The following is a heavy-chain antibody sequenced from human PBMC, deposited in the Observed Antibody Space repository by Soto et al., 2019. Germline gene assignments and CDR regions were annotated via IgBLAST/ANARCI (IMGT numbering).Heavy chain of an antibody. CDR3: ARDTESNRYND. J-gene: IGHJ1*01. CDR1: GYTFSTSG. D-gene: IGHD1-20*01. CDR2: IRPDNGNR. V-gene: IGHV1-18*01. Sequence: ASVKVSCQTSGYTFSTSGISWVRQAPGQGLEWVGWIRPDNGNRKSALRLQGRVTLTTDTSASTAYMELRSLTSDDTAMYYCARDTESNRYNDWGQGTLVTVSS.